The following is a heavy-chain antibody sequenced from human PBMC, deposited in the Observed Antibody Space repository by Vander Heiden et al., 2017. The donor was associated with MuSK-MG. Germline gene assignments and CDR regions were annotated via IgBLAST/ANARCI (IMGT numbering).Heavy chain of an antibody. D-gene: IGHD6-13*01. CDR3: ARGWGSSWYYFDY. Sequence: VQLQESGPGLVKPSETLSLTCTASGGPINDYYWTGTRQPAGKGLGGTGRIYSSGSTNYNPSLKSGVTMSLDTSKNQFSLRLTSVAAADTAVYYCARGWGSSWYYFDYWGQGALVTVSS. CDR2: IYSSGST. V-gene: IGHV4-4*07. J-gene: IGHJ4*02. CDR1: GGPINDYY.